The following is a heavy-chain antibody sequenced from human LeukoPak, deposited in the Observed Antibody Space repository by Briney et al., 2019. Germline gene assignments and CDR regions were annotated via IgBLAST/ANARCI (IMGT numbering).Heavy chain of an antibody. CDR3: ARAYDFWSGYRGYFDY. CDR1: GGTFSSYA. D-gene: IGHD3-3*01. Sequence: SVKVSCKASGGTFSSYAISWVRQAPGQGLEWMGGIIPIFGTANYAQKFQGRVTITADESASTAYMELSSLRSEDTAVYYCARAYDFWSGYRGYFDYWGQGTLVTVSS. CDR2: IIPIFGTA. V-gene: IGHV1-69*13. J-gene: IGHJ4*02.